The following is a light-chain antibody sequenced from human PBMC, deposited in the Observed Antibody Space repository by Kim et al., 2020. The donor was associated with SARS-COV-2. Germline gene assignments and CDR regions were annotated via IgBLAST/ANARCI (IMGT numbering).Light chain of an antibody. CDR1: KSVSSN. J-gene: IGKJ4*01. Sequence: PGERATRTCRARKSVSSNLAWYQQKPGQAPMLLIYGASTRATGIPGRFSGSGSGTEFTLTISSLQSEDFAVYYCQQYNNWPLTFGGGTKVDIK. V-gene: IGKV3-15*01. CDR2: GAS. CDR3: QQYNNWPLT.